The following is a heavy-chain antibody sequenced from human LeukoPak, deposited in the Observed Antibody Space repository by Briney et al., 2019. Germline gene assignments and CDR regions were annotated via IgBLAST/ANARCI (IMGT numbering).Heavy chain of an antibody. D-gene: IGHD3-22*01. CDR2: IYYSGST. V-gene: IGHV4-59*01. J-gene: IGHJ2*01. CDR3: ARGNLNYYDSSGYHWYFDL. Sequence: SETLSLTCTVSGGSISSYYWSWIRQPPWKGLEWIGYIYYSGSTNYNPSLKSRVTISVDTSKNQFSLKLSSVTAADTAVYYCARGNLNYYDSSGYHWYFDLWGRGTLVTVSS. CDR1: GGSISSYY.